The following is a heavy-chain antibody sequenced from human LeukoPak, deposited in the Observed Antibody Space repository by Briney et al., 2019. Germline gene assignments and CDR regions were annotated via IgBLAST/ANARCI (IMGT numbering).Heavy chain of an antibody. J-gene: IGHJ4*02. CDR2: FDPEDGET. D-gene: IGHD3-10*01. CDR3: ATAVRDAHLLWFGELSGLLDY. V-gene: IGHV1-24*01. CDR1: GYTLTELS. Sequence: GASVKVSCKVSGYTLTELSMHWVRQAPGKGLEWMGGFDPEDGETIYAQKFQGRVTMTEDTSTDTAYMELSSLRSEDTAVYYCATAVRDAHLLWFGELSGLLDYWGQGTLVTVSS.